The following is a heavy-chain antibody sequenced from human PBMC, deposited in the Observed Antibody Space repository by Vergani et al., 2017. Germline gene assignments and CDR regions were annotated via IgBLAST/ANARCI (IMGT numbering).Heavy chain of an antibody. J-gene: IGHJ4*02. Sequence: EVQLVESGGGLVKPGGSLRLSCAASGFTFSSYSMNWVRQAPGKGLEWVSSISSSSSYIYYADSVKGRFTISRDNAKNALYLQMNSLRAEDTAVYYCARDQSRSMVRGGNYFDYWGQGTLVTVSS. D-gene: IGHD3-10*01. V-gene: IGHV3-21*01. CDR1: GFTFSSYS. CDR2: ISSSSSYI. CDR3: ARDQSRSMVRGGNYFDY.